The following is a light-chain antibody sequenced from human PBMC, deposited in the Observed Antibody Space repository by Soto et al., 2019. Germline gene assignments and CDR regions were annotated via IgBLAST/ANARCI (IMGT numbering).Light chain of an antibody. V-gene: IGKV1-12*01. CDR3: QQANSFPLT. J-gene: IGKJ4*01. CDR1: QDISSW. CDR2: AAS. Sequence: DIQMTQSPSSVSASVGDRVTITCRASQDISSWLAWYQQKAGKAPKLLIYAASSLQSGVPSRFSGSGSGTDFPLTISRLQPEDFATYYCQQANSFPLTFGGGTKVEIK.